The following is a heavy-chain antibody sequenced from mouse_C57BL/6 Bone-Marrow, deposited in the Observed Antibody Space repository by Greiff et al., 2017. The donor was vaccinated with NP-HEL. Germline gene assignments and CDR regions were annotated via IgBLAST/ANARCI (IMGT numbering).Heavy chain of an antibody. V-gene: IGHV1-85*01. Sequence: VKLVESGPELVKPGASVKLSCKASGYTFTSYDINWVKQRPGQGLEWIGWIYPRDGSTKYNEKFKGKATLTVDTSSSTAYMELHSLTSADSAVYVCARGYSNYGAWFAYWGQGTLVTVSA. CDR3: ARGYSNYGAWFAY. D-gene: IGHD2-5*01. J-gene: IGHJ3*01. CDR1: GYTFTSYD. CDR2: IYPRDGST.